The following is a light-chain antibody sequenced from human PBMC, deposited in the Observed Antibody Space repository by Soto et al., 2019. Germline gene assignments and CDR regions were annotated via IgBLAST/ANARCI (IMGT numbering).Light chain of an antibody. CDR2: LTS. CDR1: RSIGNY. CDR3: QQSYSTPYS. V-gene: IGKV1-39*01. Sequence: DIQMTQSPSSLSASVGDRVTLTCRASRSIGNYLNWYQQKPESAPKLLIYLTSSLQSGVPSRFSGSGSGTDFTLTIISLQPEDFSTYYCQQSYSTPYSFGQGTKLEIK. J-gene: IGKJ2*01.